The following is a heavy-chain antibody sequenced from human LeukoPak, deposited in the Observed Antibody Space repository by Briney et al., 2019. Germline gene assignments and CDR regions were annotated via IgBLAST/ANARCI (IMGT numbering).Heavy chain of an antibody. CDR2: IYYSGST. D-gene: IGHD1-26*01. J-gene: IGHJ4*02. V-gene: IGHV4-39*01. Sequence: PSETLSLTCTVSGGSLSSSSYYWGWIRQPPGTGLEWLGSIYYSGSTYYNPSLKSRVTISVDTSKNQFSLKLSSVTAADTAVYYWARRGAGGIVEYWGQGTLVSVSS. CDR1: GGSLSSSSYY. CDR3: ARRGAGGIVEY.